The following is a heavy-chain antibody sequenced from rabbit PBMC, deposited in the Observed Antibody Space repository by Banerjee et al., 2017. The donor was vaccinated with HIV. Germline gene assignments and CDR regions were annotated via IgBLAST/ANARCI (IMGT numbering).Heavy chain of an antibody. D-gene: IGHD4-1*01. CDR3: ARDLAGVIGWNFNL. J-gene: IGHJ4*01. CDR1: GFSFSSSYY. Sequence: QEQLEESGGDLVKPEGSLTLTCTASGFSFSSSYYIYWVRQAPGKGLEWIACFDAGSSGNTYYASWANGRFTISKTSSTTVTLQMTSLTAADTATYFCARDLAGVIGWNFNLWGQGTLVTVS. V-gene: IGHV1S45*01. CDR2: FDAGSSGNT.